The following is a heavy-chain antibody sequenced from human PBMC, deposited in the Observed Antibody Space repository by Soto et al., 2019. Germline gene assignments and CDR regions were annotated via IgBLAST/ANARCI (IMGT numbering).Heavy chain of an antibody. Sequence: EVQLLESGGGLVQPGGSLRLSCAASGFTFSSYAMRWVRQAPGKGLEWVSAISGSGGSTYYADSVKGRFTISRDNSKHTLYLQMNSPRAEDTAVYYCARRGPGTYFDYWGQGTLVTVSS. J-gene: IGHJ4*02. CDR2: ISGSGGST. D-gene: IGHD6-13*01. CDR1: GFTFSSYA. CDR3: ARRGPGTYFDY. V-gene: IGHV3-23*01.